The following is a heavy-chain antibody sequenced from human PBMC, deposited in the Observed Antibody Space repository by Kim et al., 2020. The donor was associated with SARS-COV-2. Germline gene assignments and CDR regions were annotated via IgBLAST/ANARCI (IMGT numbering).Heavy chain of an antibody. V-gene: IGHV5-51*01. J-gene: IGHJ4*02. CDR3: ARQAVGEQWLVEPFDY. D-gene: IGHD6-19*01. Sequence: SFQGQVTISADKSISTAYLQWSSLKASDTAMYYCARQAVGEQWLVEPFDYWGQGTLVTVSS.